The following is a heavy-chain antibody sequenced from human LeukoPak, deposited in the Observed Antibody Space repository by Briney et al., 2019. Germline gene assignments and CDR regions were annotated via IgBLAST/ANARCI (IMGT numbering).Heavy chain of an antibody. CDR3: ARAVPHYYYYYMDV. V-gene: IGHV3-53*01. CDR2: IYSGGST. Sequence: GGSLRLSCAASGFTVSSNYMSWVRQAPGKGLEWVSVIYSGGSTYYADSVKGRVTISRDNSKNTLYLQMNSLRAADTAVYYCARAVPHYYYYYMDVWGKGTTVTVSS. CDR1: GFTVSSNY. J-gene: IGHJ6*03.